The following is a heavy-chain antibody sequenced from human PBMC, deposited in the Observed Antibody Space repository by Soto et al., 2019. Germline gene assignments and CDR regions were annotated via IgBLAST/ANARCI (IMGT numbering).Heavy chain of an antibody. Sequence: SQTLSLTCTVSGGSISGDTYYWSWIRQRPGEGLEWIGYIFYIESTYYNPSLKSRLAISADTSKNQFSLKLSSVTAADTAVYYCARQVSAAGNFYFDYWGQGTLVTVSS. CDR2: IFYIEST. V-gene: IGHV4-31*03. CDR3: ARQVSAAGNFYFDY. J-gene: IGHJ4*02. D-gene: IGHD6-13*01. CDR1: GGSISGDTYY.